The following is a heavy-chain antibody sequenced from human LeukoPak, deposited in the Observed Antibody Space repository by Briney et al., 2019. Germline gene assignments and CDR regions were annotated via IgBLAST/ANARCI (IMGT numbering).Heavy chain of an antibody. Sequence: ASVKVSCKASGYTFTSYGISWVRQAPGQGLEWMGWISAYNGNTNYAQKLQGRVTMTTDTSTSTAYMVLRSLRSDDTAVYYCARDHPRWFGSNDVDYWGQGTLVTVSS. CDR2: ISAYNGNT. D-gene: IGHD3-10*01. V-gene: IGHV1-18*01. CDR1: GYTFTSYG. J-gene: IGHJ4*02. CDR3: ARDHPRWFGSNDVDY.